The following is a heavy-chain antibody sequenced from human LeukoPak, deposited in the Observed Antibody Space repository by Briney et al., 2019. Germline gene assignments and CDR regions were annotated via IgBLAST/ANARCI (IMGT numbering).Heavy chain of an antibody. J-gene: IGHJ3*02. V-gene: IGHV4-39*01. Sequence: SETLSLTCTVSGGSISSGDNYWSWIRQPPGKGLEWIGEINHSGSTNYNPSLKSRVTISVDTSKNQFSLKLSSVTAADTAVYYCARHPTYYYGSGRVSLAFDIWGQGTMVTVSS. CDR2: INHSGST. CDR1: GGSISSGDNY. CDR3: ARHPTYYYGSGRVSLAFDI. D-gene: IGHD3-10*01.